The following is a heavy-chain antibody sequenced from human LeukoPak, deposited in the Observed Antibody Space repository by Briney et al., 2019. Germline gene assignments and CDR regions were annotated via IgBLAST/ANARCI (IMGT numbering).Heavy chain of an antibody. J-gene: IGHJ4*02. CDR3: ARSASCGGDCRHRFTDFDY. Sequence: GGTLRLSCAASGFTFSSYGMSWVRQAPGKGLEWVSAISGSGGSTYYADSVKGRFTISRDNSKNTLYLQMNSLRAEDTAVYYCARSASCGGDCRHRFTDFDYWGQGTLVTVSS. D-gene: IGHD2-21*02. CDR1: GFTFSSYG. CDR2: ISGSGGST. V-gene: IGHV3-23*01.